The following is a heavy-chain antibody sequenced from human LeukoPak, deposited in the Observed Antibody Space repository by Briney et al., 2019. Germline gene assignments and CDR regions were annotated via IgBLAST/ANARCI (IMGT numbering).Heavy chain of an antibody. V-gene: IGHV4-59*01. CDR3: ARMMLLRNYYYYGMDV. J-gene: IGHJ6*02. CDR1: GGSISSYY. CDR2: IYYSGST. D-gene: IGHD2-21*01. Sequence: PSETLSLPCTVSGGSISSYYWSWLRQPPGKGLEGIGYIYYSGSTNYNPSLKSRVTISVDTSKNQFSLKLSSVTAADTAVYYCARMMLLRNYYYYGMDVWGQGTTVTVSS.